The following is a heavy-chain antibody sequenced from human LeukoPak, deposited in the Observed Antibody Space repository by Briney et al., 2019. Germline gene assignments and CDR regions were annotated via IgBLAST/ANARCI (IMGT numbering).Heavy chain of an antibody. CDR1: GYTFTGYY. D-gene: IGHD1-14*01. Sequence: ASVKVSCKASGYTFTGYYMHWVRQAPGQGLEWMGRINPNSGGTNYAQKFQGGVTMTRDTSISTAYMELSRLRSDDTAVYYCARVRIRRNLNWFDPWGQGTLVTVSS. V-gene: IGHV1-2*06. CDR2: INPNSGGT. CDR3: ARVRIRRNLNWFDP. J-gene: IGHJ5*02.